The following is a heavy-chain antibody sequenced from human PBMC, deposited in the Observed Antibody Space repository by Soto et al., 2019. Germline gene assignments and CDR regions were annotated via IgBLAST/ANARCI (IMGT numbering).Heavy chain of an antibody. J-gene: IGHJ4*02. CDR3: ARHSRGRDGYFLWQLEY. D-gene: IGHD5-12*01. V-gene: IGHV4-39*01. Sequence: ETLSLTCTVSGGTFSSSSYYWAWIRQPPGKGLEWIGSVYYSGITHCNPSLKSRVTISVDTAKNQFSLKLSSVAAADTAVYYCARHSRGRDGYFLWQLEYWGQGTLVTVSS. CDR2: VYYSGIT. CDR1: GGTFSSSSYY.